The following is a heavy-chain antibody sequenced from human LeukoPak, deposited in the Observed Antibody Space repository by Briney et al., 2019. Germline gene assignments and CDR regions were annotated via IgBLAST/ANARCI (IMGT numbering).Heavy chain of an antibody. CDR1: GYTFTNYG. J-gene: IGHJ6*02. Sequence: ASVKVSCKTSGYTFTNYGITWVRQAPGQGPEWMGWFSANTGNTKYVQKFQGRVSMTTDTSTSTAFMELRSLTSDDTAVYYCARASSGYDYRYYYGMDVWGQGTTVTVSS. D-gene: IGHD5-12*01. CDR2: FSANTGNT. V-gene: IGHV1-18*01. CDR3: ARASSGYDYRYYYGMDV.